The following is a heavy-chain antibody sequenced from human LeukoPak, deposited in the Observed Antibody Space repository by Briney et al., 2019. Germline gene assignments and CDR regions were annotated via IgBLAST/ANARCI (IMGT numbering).Heavy chain of an antibody. J-gene: IGHJ4*02. CDR1: GFTFSSYA. CDR3: ARDLGYDRSGYL. CDR2: ISYDGSNK. Sequence: PGGSLRLSCAASGFTFSSYAMSWVRQAPVKGLEWVAVISYDGSNKYYADSVKGRFTISRDNSKNTLYLQMNSLRAEDTAVYYCARDLGYDRSGYLWGQGTLVTVSS. V-gene: IGHV3-30-3*01. D-gene: IGHD3-22*01.